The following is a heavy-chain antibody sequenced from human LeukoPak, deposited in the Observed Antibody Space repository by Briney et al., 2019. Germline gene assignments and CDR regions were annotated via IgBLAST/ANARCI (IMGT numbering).Heavy chain of an antibody. CDR3: AILDSSGYYYDVRSDY. J-gene: IGHJ4*02. Sequence: PGGSLRLSCAASGFTFSSYEMNWVRQAPGKGLEWVSYISSSGSTIYYADSVKGRFTISRDNAKNSLYPQMNSLRAEDTAVYYCAILDSSGYYYDVRSDYWGQGTLVTVSS. V-gene: IGHV3-48*03. D-gene: IGHD3-22*01. CDR1: GFTFSSYE. CDR2: ISSSGSTI.